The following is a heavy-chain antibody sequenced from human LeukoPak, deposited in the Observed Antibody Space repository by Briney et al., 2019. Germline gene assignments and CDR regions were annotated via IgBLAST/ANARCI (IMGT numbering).Heavy chain of an antibody. V-gene: IGHV7-4-1*02. CDR2: INTNTGNP. D-gene: IGHD3-3*01. CDR1: GYTFTSYA. J-gene: IGHJ6*03. Sequence: ASVKVSCKASGYTFTSYAMNWVRQAPGQGLEWMGWINTNTGNPTYAQGFTGRFVFSLDTSVSTAYLQISSLKAEDTAVYYCARDQRSLYDFWIFYYYSYMDAWGKGTTVTVSS. CDR3: ARDQRSLYDFWIFYYYSYMDA.